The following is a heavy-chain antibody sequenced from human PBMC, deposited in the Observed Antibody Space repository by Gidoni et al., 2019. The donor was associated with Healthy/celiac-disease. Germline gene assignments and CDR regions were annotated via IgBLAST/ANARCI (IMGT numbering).Heavy chain of an antibody. V-gene: IGHV1-69*04. Sequence: QVQLVQSGAEVKKPGSSVKVSCKASGGTFSSYAISWVRQAPGQGLEWMGRIIPILGIANYAQKFQGRVTITADKSTSTAYMELSSLRSEDTAVYYCARDPSYSSSSYYYYGMDVWGQGTTVTVSS. CDR3: ARDPSYSSSSYYYYGMDV. J-gene: IGHJ6*02. CDR1: GGTFSSYA. CDR2: IIPILGIA. D-gene: IGHD6-13*01.